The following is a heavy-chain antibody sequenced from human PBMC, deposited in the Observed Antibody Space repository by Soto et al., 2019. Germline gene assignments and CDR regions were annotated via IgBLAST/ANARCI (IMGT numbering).Heavy chain of an antibody. J-gene: IGHJ6*02. Sequence: GGSLRLSCAASGFTFSSYAMHWVRQAPGKGLEWVAVISYDGSNKYYADSVKGRFTISRDNSKNTLYLQMNSLRAEDTAVYYCAREGKQWLANKPTYYYYGMDVWGQGTTVTVSS. CDR1: GFTFSSYA. CDR3: AREGKQWLANKPTYYYYGMDV. V-gene: IGHV3-30-3*01. CDR2: ISYDGSNK. D-gene: IGHD6-19*01.